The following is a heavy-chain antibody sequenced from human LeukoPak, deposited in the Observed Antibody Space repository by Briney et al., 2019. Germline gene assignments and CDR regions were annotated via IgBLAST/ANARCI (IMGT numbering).Heavy chain of an antibody. Sequence: SETLSLTCTVSGSSVSISSYYWGWIRQSPGKGLVWIGIIYFSGNTYYNPSLKSRVTMSIDTSKNQCSLKVTSVTAADTAVYYCAREGGSSTIFGVAWFDPWGQGTLVTVSS. V-gene: IGHV4-39*07. J-gene: IGHJ5*02. CDR1: GSSVSISSYY. CDR3: AREGGSSTIFGVAWFDP. D-gene: IGHD3-3*01. CDR2: IYFSGNT.